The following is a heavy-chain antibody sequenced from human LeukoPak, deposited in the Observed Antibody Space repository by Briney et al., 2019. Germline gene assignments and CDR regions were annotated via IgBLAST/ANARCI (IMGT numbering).Heavy chain of an antibody. CDR3: AKDANAIAAAGRFGYYFDY. Sequence: HPGRSLRLSCAASGFTFSRYGMHWVRQAPGKGLEWVTAISYDGSNKYYADSVKGRSTISRDNSKNTLYLQMNSLRAEDTAVYYCAKDANAIAAAGRFGYYFDYWGQGTLVTVSS. D-gene: IGHD6-13*01. CDR1: GFTFSRYG. CDR2: ISYDGSNK. J-gene: IGHJ4*02. V-gene: IGHV3-30*04.